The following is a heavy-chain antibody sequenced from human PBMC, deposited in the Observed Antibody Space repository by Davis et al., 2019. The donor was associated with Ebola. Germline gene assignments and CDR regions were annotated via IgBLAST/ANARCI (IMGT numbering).Heavy chain of an antibody. CDR2: INPNSGGT. J-gene: IGHJ4*02. D-gene: IGHD3-22*01. V-gene: IGHV1-2*04. Sequence: VKVSCKASGYTFTGYYMHWVRQAPGQGLEWMGWINPNSGGTNYAQKFQGWVTMTRDTSISTAYMELSRLRSDDTAVYYCARDSNDSSGYYFDYWGQGTLVTVSS. CDR1: GYTFTGYY. CDR3: ARDSNDSSGYYFDY.